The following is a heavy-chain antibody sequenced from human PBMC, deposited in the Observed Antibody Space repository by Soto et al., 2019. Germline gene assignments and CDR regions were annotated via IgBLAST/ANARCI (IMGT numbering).Heavy chain of an antibody. V-gene: IGHV4-59*01. CDR3: ARGVCYSDGDYFQH. CDR1: GRSTSSYY. J-gene: IGHJ1*01. Sequence: SETLSLTCTVSGRSTSSYYWSWIRQPPGKGLEWIGYIYYSGSTNYKPSLKSRVTISVDTSKNQSSLKLSSVTAADPAVYYCARGVCYSDGDYFQHWGQGTLVTVSS. D-gene: IGHD5-18*01. CDR2: IYYSGST.